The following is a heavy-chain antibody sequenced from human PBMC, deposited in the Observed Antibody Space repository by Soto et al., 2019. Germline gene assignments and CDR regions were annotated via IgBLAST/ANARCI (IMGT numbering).Heavy chain of an antibody. J-gene: IGHJ3*02. CDR2: IKQDGSEK. CDR3: ARAGRITVFSTGYPLNAFDI. D-gene: IGHD3-9*01. CDR1: GFTFSSYW. Sequence: EVQLVESGGGLVQPGGSLRLSCAASGFTFSSYWMSWVRQAPGKGLEWVANIKQDGSEKYYVDSVKGRFTISRDNAKNSLYLQMNSLRDEDTAVYYCARAGRITVFSTGYPLNAFDIWGQGTMVTVSS. V-gene: IGHV3-7*01.